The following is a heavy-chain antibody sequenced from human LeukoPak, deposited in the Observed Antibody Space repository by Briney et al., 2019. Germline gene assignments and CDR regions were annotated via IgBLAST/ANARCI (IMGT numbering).Heavy chain of an antibody. D-gene: IGHD3-10*01. CDR1: GYTFTGYY. Sequence: ASVKVSCKASGYTFTGYYIHWVRQAPGQGLEWMGWINPNSGGTNYAQKFQGRLTMTRDTSISTAYMELSRLRSDDTAVYYCARGPVLPWFSVDNWFDPWGQGTLVTVSS. CDR2: INPNSGGT. CDR3: ARGPVLPWFSVDNWFDP. V-gene: IGHV1-2*02. J-gene: IGHJ5*02.